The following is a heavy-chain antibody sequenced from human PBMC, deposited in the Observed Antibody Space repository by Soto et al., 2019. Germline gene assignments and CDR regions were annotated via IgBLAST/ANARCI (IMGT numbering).Heavy chain of an antibody. V-gene: IGHV4-59*11. J-gene: IGHJ4*02. CDR3: GRANWYSEY. CDR1: GGSINNHY. D-gene: IGHD7-27*01. CDR2: IYYTGST. Sequence: QVHLQESGPGLVKPSETLSLPCTVSGGSINNHYWSWIRQPPGRGLEWIGYIYYTGSTNYYPSRKRRVTMSVDTSKNQFSLNLTSLAAADTAIYCFGRANWYSEYWGQGTLVTVSS.